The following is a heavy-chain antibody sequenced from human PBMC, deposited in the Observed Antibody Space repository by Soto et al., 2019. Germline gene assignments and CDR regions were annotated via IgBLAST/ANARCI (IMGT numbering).Heavy chain of an antibody. V-gene: IGHV3-23*01. D-gene: IGHD3-10*01. J-gene: IGHJ4*02. Sequence: EVQLLESGGGLVQPGGSLRLSCAASGFTFNNYAMTWVRQAPGKGLEWVSAISGGGDTTSYADSVKGRFTVSRDGSKNTLYLQMSGLRAEDTALYYCAKGRVGSGSLTPRVDFWGQGTLVTVSS. CDR1: GFTFNNYA. CDR3: AKGRVGSGSLTPRVDF. CDR2: ISGGGDTT.